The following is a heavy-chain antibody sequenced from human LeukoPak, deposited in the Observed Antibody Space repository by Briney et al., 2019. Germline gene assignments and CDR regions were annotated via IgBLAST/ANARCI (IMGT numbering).Heavy chain of an antibody. V-gene: IGHV3-73*01. CDR3: TRQKTEQWLVYDTDAFDI. Sequence: PGGSLRLSCAASGFTFSGSAMHWVRQASGKGLEWVGRIRSKANSYATAYAASVKGRFTISRDDSKNTAYLQMNSLKTEDTAVYYCTRQKTEQWLVYDTDAFDIWGQGTMVTVSS. CDR2: IRSKANSYAT. J-gene: IGHJ3*02. CDR1: GFTFSGSA. D-gene: IGHD6-19*01.